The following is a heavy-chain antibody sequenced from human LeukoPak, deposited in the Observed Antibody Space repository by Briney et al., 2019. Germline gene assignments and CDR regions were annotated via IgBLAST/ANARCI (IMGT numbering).Heavy chain of an antibody. CDR2: IKSKTDGGTT. J-gene: IGHJ4*02. D-gene: IGHD4-23*01. V-gene: IGHV3-15*01. CDR3: TTVGRDGNFFDY. Sequence: PGGSLRLSCAASGLTFSNVWMTWVRQAPGKGLEWVGRIKSKTDGGTTDYAVPVKGRFTISRDDSKKTLYLQMNSLKTEDTAVYYCTTVGRDGNFFDYWGQGTLVTVSS. CDR1: GLTFSNVW.